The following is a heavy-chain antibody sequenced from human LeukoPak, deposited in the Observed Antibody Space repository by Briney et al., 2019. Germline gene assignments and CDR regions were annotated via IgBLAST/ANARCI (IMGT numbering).Heavy chain of an antibody. Sequence: SETLSLTCAVYGGSFSGYYWSWIRQPPGKGLEWIGSFYYSGRTYYNPSLKSRVTISVDTSKNQFSLRLGSVTAADTSVYYCVRMRYSGSYYGPWGQGTLVTVSS. CDR3: VRMRYSGSYYGP. J-gene: IGHJ5*02. D-gene: IGHD1-26*01. V-gene: IGHV4-34*01. CDR2: FYYSGRT. CDR1: GGSFSGYY.